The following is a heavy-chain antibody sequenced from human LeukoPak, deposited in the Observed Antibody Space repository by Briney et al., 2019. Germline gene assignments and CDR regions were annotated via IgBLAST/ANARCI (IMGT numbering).Heavy chain of an antibody. CDR3: AENRNSSSWYRFDP. V-gene: IGHV1-2*02. CDR1: GYTFGSDD. Sequence: EASVKVSCKASGYTFGSDDINWVRQATGQGLEWMGWINPNSGGTNYAQKFQGRVTMTRDTSISTAYMELSRLRSDDTAVYYCAENRNSSSWYRFDPWGQGTLVTVSS. J-gene: IGHJ5*02. CDR2: INPNSGGT. D-gene: IGHD6-13*01.